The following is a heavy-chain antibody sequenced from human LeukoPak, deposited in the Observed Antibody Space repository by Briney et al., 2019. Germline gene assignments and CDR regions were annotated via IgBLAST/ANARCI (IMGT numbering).Heavy chain of an antibody. Sequence: SETLSLTCAVYGGSFSSYYWSWIRQPPGKGLEWIGYIYYSGSTNYNPSLKSRVTISVDTSKNQFSLKLSSVTAADTAVYYCARQHSSGWTPYYFDYWGQGTLVTVSS. V-gene: IGHV4-59*01. CDR2: IYYSGST. CDR3: ARQHSSGWTPYYFDY. CDR1: GGSFSSYY. J-gene: IGHJ4*02. D-gene: IGHD6-19*01.